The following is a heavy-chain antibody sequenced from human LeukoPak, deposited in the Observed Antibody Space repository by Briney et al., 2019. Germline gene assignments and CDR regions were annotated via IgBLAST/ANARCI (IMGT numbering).Heavy chain of an antibody. V-gene: IGHV1-46*01. Sequence: ASVKVSCKASGYTFSSYYMHWVRQAPGQGLEWMGLINPSGNIAWSAQKFQGRVTMTRDMSTTTDYMELSSLRSEDTAVYYCARDNSLEDMAWWFDPWGQGTLVIVSS. CDR1: GYTFSSYY. CDR2: INPSGNIA. CDR3: ARDNSLEDMAWWFDP. D-gene: IGHD5-24*01. J-gene: IGHJ5*02.